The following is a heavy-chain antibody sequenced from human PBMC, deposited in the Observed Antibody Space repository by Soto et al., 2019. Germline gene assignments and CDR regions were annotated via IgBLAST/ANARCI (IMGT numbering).Heavy chain of an antibody. CDR1: GFTFSGYA. CDR2: ISYDGSNK. CDR3: ARDHYSDSSGGYFDY. D-gene: IGHD3-22*01. J-gene: IGHJ4*02. V-gene: IGHV3-30-3*01. Sequence: QVQLVESGGGVVQPGRSLRLSCAAYGFTFSGYAMHWVRQAPGRGLEWVAVISYDGSNKYYADSVKGRLTLSRDNSKNTVYLKLNGLRAEDTAVYYCARDHYSDSSGGYFDYWGQGTLVTVSS.